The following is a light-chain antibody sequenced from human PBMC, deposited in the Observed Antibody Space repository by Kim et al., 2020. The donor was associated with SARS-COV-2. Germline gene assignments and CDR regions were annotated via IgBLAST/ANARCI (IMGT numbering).Light chain of an antibody. Sequence: SVSPGERATLSSRASQSVSRNFAWYQQKPGQAPRLLIYGASTRATGIPARFSGSGSGTEFTLTISSLQSEDFAVYYCQQYNNWPHTFGQGTKLEI. J-gene: IGKJ2*01. V-gene: IGKV3-15*01. CDR1: QSVSRN. CDR3: QQYNNWPHT. CDR2: GAS.